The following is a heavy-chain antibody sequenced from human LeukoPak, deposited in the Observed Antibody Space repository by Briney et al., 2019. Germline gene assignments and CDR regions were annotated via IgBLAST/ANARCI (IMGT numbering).Heavy chain of an antibody. CDR2: IYPGDSDT. V-gene: IGHV5-51*01. D-gene: IGHD5-12*01. CDR3: ANGRGYSGYGYFDY. Sequence: GESLKISCNGSGHSFTSDWIGWVRQVRRKGRGWMGSIYPGDSDTRYSPALQGQGTISADKSINTAYLQWSSLKASDTAMYYCANGRGYSGYGYFDYWGQGTLVTVSS. CDR1: GHSFTSDW. J-gene: IGHJ4*02.